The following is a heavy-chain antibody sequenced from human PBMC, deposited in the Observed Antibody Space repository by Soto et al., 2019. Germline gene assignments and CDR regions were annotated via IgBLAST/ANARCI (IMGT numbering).Heavy chain of an antibody. Sequence: SETLSLTCTVSGGSISSYYWSWIRQPPGKGLEWIGYIYYSGSTNYNPSLKSRVTISVDTSKNQFSLKLSSVTAADTAVYYCARDFWSGPYYRDVWGKGTTVTVSS. D-gene: IGHD3-3*01. CDR2: IYYSGST. CDR1: GGSISSYY. CDR3: ARDFWSGPYYRDV. V-gene: IGHV4-59*12. J-gene: IGHJ6*03.